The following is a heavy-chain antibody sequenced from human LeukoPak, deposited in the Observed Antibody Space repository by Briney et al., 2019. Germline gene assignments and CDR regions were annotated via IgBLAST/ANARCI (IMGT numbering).Heavy chain of an antibody. CDR2: IYDRGPA. CDR3: ARSRQASGLFNS. J-gene: IGHJ5*01. D-gene: IGHD3-10*01. Sequence: SETLSLTCTVSGYAITSGGFSWNWIRQPPGKGLEWIGCIYDRGPAYYNPSLKSRFTISVDRPKRQFFLNVTSLTAADTAVYYCARSRQASGLFNSWGQGTLVVVSS. V-gene: IGHV4-30-2*01. CDR1: GYAITSGGFS.